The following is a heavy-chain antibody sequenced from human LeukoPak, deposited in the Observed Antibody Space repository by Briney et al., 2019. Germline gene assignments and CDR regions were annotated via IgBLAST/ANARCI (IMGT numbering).Heavy chain of an antibody. Sequence: GGFLRLSCSASGFTFKSYTMAWVRQAPGKGLEWVAGISGNGVLTYYADSVKGRFTVSRDNSKNILHLQLNSLRAEDSAIYYCANSQGTIFGVVDYWGQGTLVTVSS. CDR3: ANSQGTIFGVVDY. D-gene: IGHD3-3*01. CDR1: GFTFKSYT. V-gene: IGHV3-23*01. J-gene: IGHJ4*02. CDR2: ISGNGVLT.